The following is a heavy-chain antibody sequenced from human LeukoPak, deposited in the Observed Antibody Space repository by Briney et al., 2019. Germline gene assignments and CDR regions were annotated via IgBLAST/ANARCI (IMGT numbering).Heavy chain of an antibody. D-gene: IGHD2-21*02. CDR3: ASLVVTATYFDY. Sequence: SETQSLTCAVYGGSFSGYYWSWIRQPPGKGLEWIGEINHSGSTNYNPSLKSRVTISVDTSKNQFSLKLSSVTAADTAVYYCASLVVTATYFDYWGQGTLVTVSS. J-gene: IGHJ4*02. CDR2: INHSGST. V-gene: IGHV4-34*01. CDR1: GGSFSGYY.